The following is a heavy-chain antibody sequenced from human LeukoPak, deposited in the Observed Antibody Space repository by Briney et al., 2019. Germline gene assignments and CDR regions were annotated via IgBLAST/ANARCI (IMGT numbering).Heavy chain of an antibody. CDR2: TSYDGSNK. CDR1: GFTFSSYA. J-gene: IGHJ4*02. V-gene: IGHV3-30*04. D-gene: IGHD3-10*01. CDR3: ARDPSGSGPFDY. Sequence: PGGSLRLSCAASGFTFSSYAMHWVRQGPGKGLEWVAVTSYDGSNKYYADSVKGRLTISRDNSKNTLYLQMNSLRAEDTAVYYCARDPSGSGPFDYWGQGTLVTVSS.